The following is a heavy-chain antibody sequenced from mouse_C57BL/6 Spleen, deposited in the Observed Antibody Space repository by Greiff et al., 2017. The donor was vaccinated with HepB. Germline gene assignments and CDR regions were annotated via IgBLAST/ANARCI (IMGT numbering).Heavy chain of an antibody. CDR1: GYTFTSYW. CDR2: INPSSGYT. CDR3: TRYYYRSSYFDY. V-gene: IGHV1-7*01. D-gene: IGHD1-1*01. Sequence: VQLVESGAELAKPGASVKLSCKASGYTFTSYWMHWVKQRPGQGLEWIGYINPSSGYTKYNQKFKDKATLTADKSSSTAYMQLSSLTYEDSAVYYCTRYYYRSSYFDYWGQGTTLTVSS. J-gene: IGHJ2*01.